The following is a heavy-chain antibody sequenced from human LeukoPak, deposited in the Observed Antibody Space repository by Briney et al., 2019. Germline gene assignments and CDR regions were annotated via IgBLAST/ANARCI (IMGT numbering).Heavy chain of an antibody. V-gene: IGHV3-15*01. CDR3: AKAPPGYPEY. CDR1: GFTFSNAW. Sequence: PGGSLRLSCAASGFTFSNAWMSWVRQAPGKGLEWVGRIKSKTDGGTTDYAAPVKGRFTISRDNSKNTLYLQMNSLRAEDTAVYYCAKAPPGYPEYWGQGTLVTVSS. CDR2: IKSKTDGGTT. D-gene: IGHD1-1*01. J-gene: IGHJ4*02.